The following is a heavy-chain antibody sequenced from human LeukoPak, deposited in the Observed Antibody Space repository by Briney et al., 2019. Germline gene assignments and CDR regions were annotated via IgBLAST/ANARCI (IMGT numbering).Heavy chain of an antibody. J-gene: IGHJ4*02. CDR1: GGTFSTYA. V-gene: IGHV1-18*01. CDR3: ARGLDYGSGSYFLLY. D-gene: IGHD3-10*01. CDR2: ISAYNGNT. Sequence: ASVKVSCKASGGTFSTYAISWVRQAPGQGLEWMGWISAYNGNTNYAQKLQGRVTMTTDTSTSTAYMELRSLRSDDTAVYYCARGLDYGSGSYFLLYWGQGTLVTVSS.